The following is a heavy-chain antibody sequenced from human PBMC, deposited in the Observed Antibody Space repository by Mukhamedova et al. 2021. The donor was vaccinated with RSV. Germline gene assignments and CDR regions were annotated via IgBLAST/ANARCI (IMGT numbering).Heavy chain of an antibody. CDR3: ARHRRRNDFWSGYYISDVYFDY. V-gene: IGHV4-34*01. J-gene: IGHJ4*02. D-gene: IGHD3-3*01. Sequence: GEINHSGSTNYNPSLKSRVTISVDTSKNQFSLKLSSVTAADTAVYYCARHRRRNDFWSGYYISDVYFDYWGQGTLVTVSS. CDR2: INHSGST.